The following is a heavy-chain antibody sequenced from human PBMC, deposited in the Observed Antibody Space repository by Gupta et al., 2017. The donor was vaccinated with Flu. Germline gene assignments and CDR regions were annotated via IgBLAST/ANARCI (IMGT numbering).Heavy chain of an antibody. D-gene: IGHD2-8*01. Sequence: QLQLQESGPGLMKPSETLSLTCTVSGDSISTSLYYWGWIRQPPGKGLEWIGSMYYSGSTYYNPSLKSRVTISVDTSKNQFSLKLSSVTAADTAIYYCARAGYCTTRTCHLGWFDPWGQGTLVTVSS. J-gene: IGHJ5*02. CDR2: MYYSGST. CDR1: GDSISTSLYY. V-gene: IGHV4-39*01. CDR3: ARAGYCTTRTCHLGWFDP.